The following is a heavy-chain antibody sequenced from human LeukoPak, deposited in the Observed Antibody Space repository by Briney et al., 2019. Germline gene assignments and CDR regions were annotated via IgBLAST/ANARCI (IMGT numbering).Heavy chain of an antibody. Sequence: SETLSLTCTVSGASISDYYWSWIRQPPGKGLEWIGFFSNSGTTNYNPSLKSRVTMSVDTSKNQFSLKLSSVTAADTAVYYCARGSNWGDNWGQGTLVTVSS. D-gene: IGHD7-27*01. V-gene: IGHV4-59*12. CDR3: ARGSNWGDN. CDR1: GASISDYY. J-gene: IGHJ4*02. CDR2: FSNSGTT.